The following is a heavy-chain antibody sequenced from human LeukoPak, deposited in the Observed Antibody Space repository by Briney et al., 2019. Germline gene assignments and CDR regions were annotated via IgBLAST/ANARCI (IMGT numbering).Heavy chain of an antibody. CDR3: AREIGGALHYFDY. CDR2: IRSKANSYAT. Sequence: GGSLRLSCAASGFTFSDSSIHWVRQASGKGLEGVCRIRSKANSYATAYAASVKGRFTISRDDSKNTAYLQMNSLKTEDTAVYYCAREIGGALHYFDYWGQGNLVTVSS. D-gene: IGHD1-26*01. V-gene: IGHV3-73*01. CDR1: GFTFSDSS. J-gene: IGHJ4*02.